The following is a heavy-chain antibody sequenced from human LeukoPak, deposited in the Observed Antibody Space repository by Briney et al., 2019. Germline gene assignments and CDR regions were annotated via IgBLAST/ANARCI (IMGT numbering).Heavy chain of an antibody. J-gene: IGHJ4*02. D-gene: IGHD3-22*01. Sequence: GGSLRLSCAASGFTFSSYSMNWVRQAPGKGLEWVSSIISSSSYIYYADSVKGRFTISRDNAKNSLYLQMNSLRAEDSAVYYCARVEGYDSSGYYGDWGQGTLVTVSS. CDR1: GFTFSSYS. CDR3: ARVEGYDSSGYYGD. V-gene: IGHV3-21*01. CDR2: IISSSSYI.